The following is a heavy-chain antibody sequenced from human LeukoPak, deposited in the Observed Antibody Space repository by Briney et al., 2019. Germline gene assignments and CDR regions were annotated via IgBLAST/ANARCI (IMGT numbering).Heavy chain of an antibody. CDR1: GFTFSTYA. J-gene: IGHJ3*02. D-gene: IGHD3-10*01. V-gene: IGHV3-23*01. CDR2: ITDTGGLT. CDR3: AKDFSGGWGVRHAFDI. Sequence: PGGSLRLSRAASGFTFSTYAMSWVRQAPGKGLQWVSTITDTGGLTYYPDSVKGRFTISRDNSKNTLYVQMNSLRAEDTAVYYCAKDFSGGWGVRHAFDIWGQGTVVTVSS.